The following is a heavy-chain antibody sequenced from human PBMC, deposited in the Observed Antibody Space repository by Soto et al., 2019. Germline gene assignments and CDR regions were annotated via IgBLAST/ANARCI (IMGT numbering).Heavy chain of an antibody. CDR1: GGSISSGGYY. J-gene: IGHJ3*02. CDR2: IYYSGST. V-gene: IGHV4-31*03. Sequence: QVQLQESGPGLVKPSQTLSLTCTVSGGSISSGGYYWSWIRQHPGKGLEWIGYIYYSGSTYYNPSLKSRVTISVDTSKNQFSLKLSSVTAADTAVYYCARGMTGYSSSWYPPDDIWGQGTMVTVSS. CDR3: ARGMTGYSSSWYPPDDI. D-gene: IGHD6-13*01.